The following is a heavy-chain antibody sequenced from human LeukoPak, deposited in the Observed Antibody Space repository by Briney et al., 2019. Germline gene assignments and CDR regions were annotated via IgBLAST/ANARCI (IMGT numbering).Heavy chain of an antibody. V-gene: IGHV1-2*02. D-gene: IGHD3-3*01. Sequence: ASVKVSCKASGYTFTGYYMHWVRQAPGQGLEWMGWINPNSGGTNYAQKFQGRVTMTRDTSISTAYMELSRLRSDDTAVYYCVTIFGVVFEYFQHWGQGTLVTVSS. CDR1: GYTFTGYY. CDR2: INPNSGGT. J-gene: IGHJ1*01. CDR3: VTIFGVVFEYFQH.